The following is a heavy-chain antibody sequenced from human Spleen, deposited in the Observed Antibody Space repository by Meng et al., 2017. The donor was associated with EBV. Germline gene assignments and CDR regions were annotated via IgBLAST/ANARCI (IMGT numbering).Heavy chain of an antibody. J-gene: IGHJ4*02. CDR2: ISNSGTTI. Sequence: QVHVVESGGGLVKPGGSLRLSCAASGFIFSDSYMTWIRQTPGKGLEWISYISNSGTTIKYADSVKGRFTISRDNAKNSLYLQLNSLRVDDTAVYYCARGSGRWTFDYWGQGTLVTVAS. V-gene: IGHV3-11*01. CDR1: GFIFSDSY. D-gene: IGHD1-26*01. CDR3: ARGSGRWTFDY.